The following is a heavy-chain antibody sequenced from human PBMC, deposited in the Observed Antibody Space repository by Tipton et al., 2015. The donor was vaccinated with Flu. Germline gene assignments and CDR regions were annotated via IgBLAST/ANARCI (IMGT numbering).Heavy chain of an antibody. CDR3: ARGGIWLSDY. D-gene: IGHD5-12*01. CDR1: GFTVSSNY. Sequence: GSLRLSCAASGFTVSSNYMSWVRQAPGKGLEWVSVIYSGGSTYYADSVKGRFTISRDNAKNSLYLQMNSLRVEDTAIYYCARGGIWLSDYWGQGTLVTVSS. J-gene: IGHJ4*02. V-gene: IGHV3-53*01. CDR2: IYSGGST.